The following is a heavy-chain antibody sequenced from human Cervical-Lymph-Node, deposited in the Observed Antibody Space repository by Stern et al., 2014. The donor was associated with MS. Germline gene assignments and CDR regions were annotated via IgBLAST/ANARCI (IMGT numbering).Heavy chain of an antibody. J-gene: IGHJ2*01. Sequence: QLQLQESGPGRVKPSETLSLTCTVSGGSTSSYYWSWVRQSPGKGLEWIGYVYYTGTTNYNPSLKSRVTISIDTSKDQLSLQLNAVTAADTAVYYCASTPPGWIEPMGFWYFDLWGRGTLVTVSS. CDR2: VYYTGTT. CDR3: ASTPPGWIEPMGFWYFDL. CDR1: GGSTSSYY. V-gene: IGHV4-59*01. D-gene: IGHD5-18*01.